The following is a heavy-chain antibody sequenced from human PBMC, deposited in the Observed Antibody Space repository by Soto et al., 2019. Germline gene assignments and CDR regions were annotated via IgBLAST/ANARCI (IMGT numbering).Heavy chain of an antibody. CDR3: ARPYSSSSYYYYGMDV. CDR1: GFTFSSYG. D-gene: IGHD6-6*01. V-gene: IGHV3-33*01. CDR2: IWYDGSNK. Sequence: SLRLSCAASGFTFSSYGMHWVRQAPGKGLEWVAVIWYDGSNKYYADSVKGRFTISRDNSKNTLYLQMNSLRAEDTAVYYCARPYSSSSYYYYGMDVWGQGTTVTVSS. J-gene: IGHJ6*02.